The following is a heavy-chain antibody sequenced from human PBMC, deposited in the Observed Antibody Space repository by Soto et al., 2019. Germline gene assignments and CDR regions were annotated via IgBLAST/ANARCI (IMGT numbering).Heavy chain of an antibody. V-gene: IGHV1-2*02. CDR1: GYTFSAYY. J-gene: IGHJ4*02. CDR2: INPKSGGT. D-gene: IGHD3-22*01. Sequence: ASVKVSCKTSGYTFSAYYMHWVRQAPGQGLEWMGWINPKSGGTLYAQKFQGRVTMTRDTSISTAYMELSRLRSGDTAVYYCARGGTFAYDTSGYSVYWGQGTLVTVSS. CDR3: ARGGTFAYDTSGYSVY.